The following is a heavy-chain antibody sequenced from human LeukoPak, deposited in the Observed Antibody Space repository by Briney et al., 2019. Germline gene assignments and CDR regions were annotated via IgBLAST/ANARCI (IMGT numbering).Heavy chain of an antibody. CDR1: GASISSSNW. J-gene: IGHJ6*02. V-gene: IGHV4-4*02. D-gene: IGHD3-16*02. Sequence: SETLSLTCAVSGASISSSNWWTWVRQSPGKGLEWIGEINHSGSTNYNPSLKSRVTISVDTSKNQFSLKLSSVTAADTAVYYCARGGYYVWGSYRSNYYYYYGMDVWGQGTTVTVSS. CDR3: ARGGYYVWGSYRSNYYYYYGMDV. CDR2: INHSGST.